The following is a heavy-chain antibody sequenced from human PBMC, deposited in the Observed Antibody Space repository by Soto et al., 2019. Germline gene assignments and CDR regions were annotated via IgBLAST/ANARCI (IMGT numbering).Heavy chain of an antibody. CDR2: ISAHNGNT. CDR3: ARGRYGDY. J-gene: IGHJ4*02. Sequence: QVPLVQSGAEVKKPGASVMVACKCSGYTFTSYGITWVRQAPGQGLEWMGWISAHNGNTNYAQKLQGRVTVTRDTSTTTAYMELRSLRSDATAVYYCARGRYGDYWGQGALVTVSS. V-gene: IGHV1-18*01. CDR1: GYTFTSYG. D-gene: IGHD1-1*01.